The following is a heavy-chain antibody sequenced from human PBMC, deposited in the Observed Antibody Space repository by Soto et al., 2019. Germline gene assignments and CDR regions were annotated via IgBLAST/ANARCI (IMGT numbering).Heavy chain of an antibody. Sequence: SETLSLTCTVSGGSISSYYWSWIRQPPGKGLEWIGYIYYSGSTNYNPSLKSRVTISVDTSKNQFSLKLSSVTAADTAVYYCARDLIRWSGYEGEYYYYGMDVWGQGTTVTVSS. CDR1: GGSISSYY. CDR2: IYYSGST. CDR3: ARDLIRWSGYEGEYYYYGMDV. V-gene: IGHV4-59*01. D-gene: IGHD3-3*01. J-gene: IGHJ6*02.